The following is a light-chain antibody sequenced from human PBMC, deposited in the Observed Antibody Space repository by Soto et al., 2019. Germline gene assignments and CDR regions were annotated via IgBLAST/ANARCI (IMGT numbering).Light chain of an antibody. CDR2: DAS. CDR1: QTIRKY. V-gene: IGKV1-33*01. J-gene: IGKJ5*01. Sequence: DIQMTQSPSTLSGPVGDRVTITCRASQTIRKYLNWYQQKPGKAPKLLIYDASSLDTGVPSRFSGSGSGTDFTFTISSLQPEDIATYYCQQYYALPITCGQGTRR. CDR3: QQYYALPIT.